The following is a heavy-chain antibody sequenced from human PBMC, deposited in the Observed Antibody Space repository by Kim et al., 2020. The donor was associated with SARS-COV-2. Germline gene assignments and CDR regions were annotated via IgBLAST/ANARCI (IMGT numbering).Heavy chain of an antibody. Sequence: ASVKVSCQASQWTFTSNDVHWVRQAPGQGLEWMGKINPGGFSTGYAQNFQDRITMTKDSSTSTVYMELSSLRSDDTAVYYCASHHISGLDVWGQGTTVTVSS. V-gene: IGHV1-46*01. CDR1: QWTFTSND. CDR3: ASHHISGLDV. CDR2: INPGGFST. D-gene: IGHD6-19*01. J-gene: IGHJ6*02.